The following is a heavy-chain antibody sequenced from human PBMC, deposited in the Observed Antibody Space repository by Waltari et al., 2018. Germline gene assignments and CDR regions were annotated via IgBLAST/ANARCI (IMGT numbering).Heavy chain of an antibody. D-gene: IGHD3-10*01. Sequence: QVQLQESGPGLVKPSETLSLTCTVSGGSISSHYWSWIRQPPGKGLEWIGYIYYSGSTNYNPSLKCRVTISVDTSKNQFSLKLSSVTAADTAVYYCASLRFASGGMDVWGQGTTVTVSS. J-gene: IGHJ6*02. V-gene: IGHV4-59*11. CDR1: GGSISSHY. CDR2: IYYSGST. CDR3: ASLRFASGGMDV.